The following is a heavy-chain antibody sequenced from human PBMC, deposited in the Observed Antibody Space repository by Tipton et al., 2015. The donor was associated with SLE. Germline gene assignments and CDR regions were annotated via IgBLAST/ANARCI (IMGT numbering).Heavy chain of an antibody. CDR1: GYSISSGYY. D-gene: IGHD3-22*01. J-gene: IGHJ2*01. CDR3: ASAVVVNNDWYFDL. CDR2: IYHSGST. V-gene: IGHV4-38-2*01. Sequence: TLSLTCAVSGYSISSGYYWGWIRQPPGKGLEWIGSIYHSGSTYYNPPLKSRVTISVDTSKNRFSLKLSSVTAADTAVYYCASAVVVNNDWYFDLWGRGTLVTVSS.